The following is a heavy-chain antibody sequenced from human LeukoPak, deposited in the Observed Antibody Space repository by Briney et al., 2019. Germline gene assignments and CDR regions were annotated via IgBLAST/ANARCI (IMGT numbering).Heavy chain of an antibody. CDR3: ARLGMATIN. J-gene: IGHJ4*02. CDR1: GFTFSSSW. Sequence: GGSLRLSCATSGFTFSSSWMSWVRQAPGKGLECVANIKEDGREKYYVDSVKGRFTISRDNAKNSLYLQMNSLRAEDTAVYYCARLGMATINWGQGTLVTVSS. CDR2: IKEDGREK. V-gene: IGHV3-7*01. D-gene: IGHD5-24*01.